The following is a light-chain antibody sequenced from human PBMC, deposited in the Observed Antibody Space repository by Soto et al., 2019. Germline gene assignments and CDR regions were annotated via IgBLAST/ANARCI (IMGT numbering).Light chain of an antibody. J-gene: IGKJ1*01. V-gene: IGKV3-15*01. CDR2: SAS. CDR3: QHYNNWPPWT. Sequence: EIVMTQSPATLSVSPGERATLSCRASQSVSSNLAWYQQKPGQPPRLLIYSASTRATGIPARFSGSGSGTECTLTISSLQSEDFAVYYCQHYNNWPPWTFGQGTKVEFK. CDR1: QSVSSN.